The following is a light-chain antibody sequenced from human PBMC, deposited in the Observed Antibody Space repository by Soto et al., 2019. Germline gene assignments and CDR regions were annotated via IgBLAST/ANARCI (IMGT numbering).Light chain of an antibody. CDR1: QSIGSS. V-gene: IGKV1-5*01. Sequence: DIQMTQSPSTLSASVGDRVTITCRASQSIGSSLAWYQQKPGKAPNLLIYVASNLESGVPSRFSGSGAGTEFTLTISSLPPDDFATYYCQQYKLYPWTFGQGTKVEIQ. CDR3: QQYKLYPWT. J-gene: IGKJ1*01. CDR2: VAS.